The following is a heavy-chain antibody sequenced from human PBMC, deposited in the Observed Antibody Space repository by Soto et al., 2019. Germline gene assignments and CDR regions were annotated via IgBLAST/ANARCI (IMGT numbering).Heavy chain of an antibody. J-gene: IGHJ4*02. V-gene: IGHV1-46*01. Sequence: QVQLVQSGAEVKKPGASVKVSCKASGYTFTSYYMHWVRQAPGQGLEWMGIINPSGGSTSYAQKFQGRVTMIRDTSTSTVYMELSSLRSEETAVYYCARDFRRGLDFDYWGQGTLVTVSS. D-gene: IGHD3-10*01. CDR3: ARDFRRGLDFDY. CDR1: GYTFTSYY. CDR2: INPSGGST.